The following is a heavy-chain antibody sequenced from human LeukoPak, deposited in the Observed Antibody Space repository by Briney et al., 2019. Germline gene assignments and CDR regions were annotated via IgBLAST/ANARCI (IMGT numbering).Heavy chain of an antibody. CDR2: INPNSGGT. J-gene: IGHJ4*02. CDR3: ARDPQRGYSGYDRLYYFDY. Sequence: ASVKVSCKASGYTFTGYYMHWVRQAPGQGLEWMGWINPNSGGTNYAQKFQGRVTMTRDTSISTAYMELSRLRSDDTAVYYCARDPQRGYSGYDRLYYFDYWGQGTLVTVSS. CDR1: GYTFTGYY. D-gene: IGHD5-12*01. V-gene: IGHV1-2*02.